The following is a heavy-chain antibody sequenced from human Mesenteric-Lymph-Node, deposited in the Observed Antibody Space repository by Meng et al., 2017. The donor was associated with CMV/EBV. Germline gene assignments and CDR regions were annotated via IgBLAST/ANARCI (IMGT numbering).Heavy chain of an antibody. CDR2: IYYSGST. V-gene: IGHV4-59*05. CDR1: GFTFSSYSMN. CDR3: ARGNHYYGSGSYYY. J-gene: IGHJ4*02. Sequence: ESLKISCAASGFTFSSYSMNWVRQAPGKGLEWIGSIYYSGSTYYNPSLKSRVTISVDTSKNQFPLKLSSVTAADTAGYYCARGNHYYGSGSYYYWGQGTLVTVSS. D-gene: IGHD3-10*01.